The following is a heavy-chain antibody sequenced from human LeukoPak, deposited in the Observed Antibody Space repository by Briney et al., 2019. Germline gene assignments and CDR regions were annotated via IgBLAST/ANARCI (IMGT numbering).Heavy chain of an antibody. D-gene: IGHD3-22*01. CDR1: GASISSGDNY. J-gene: IGHJ4*02. CDR3: ARVPFYDSSGVF. CDR2: IYYSGST. Sequence: PSETLSLTCTVSGASISSGDNYWSLIRQPPGKGLEWIGYIYYSGSTYYNPSLKSRVTISSGTSKNQFSLKLTSVTAADTAVYYCARVPFYDSSGVFWGQGTLVTVSS. V-gene: IGHV4-30-4*01.